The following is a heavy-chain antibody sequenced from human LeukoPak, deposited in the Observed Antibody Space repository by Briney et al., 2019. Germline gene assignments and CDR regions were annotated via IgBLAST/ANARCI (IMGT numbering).Heavy chain of an antibody. V-gene: IGHV3-11*06. CDR3: ARSAGRLSPIDD. Sequence: GGSLRLSCAASGFTFSDYYMSWIRQAPGKGLEWVSYISSGSDYTNYADAVKGRFTISRDNAKYSLSLQMSSLRAEDTALYFCARSAGRLSPIDDWGQGTLVTVSS. J-gene: IGHJ4*02. CDR2: ISSGSDYT. CDR1: GFTFSDYY. D-gene: IGHD5/OR15-5a*01.